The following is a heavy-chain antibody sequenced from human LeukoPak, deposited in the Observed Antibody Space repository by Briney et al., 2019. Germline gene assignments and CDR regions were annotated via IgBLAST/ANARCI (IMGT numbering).Heavy chain of an antibody. CDR1: GGSFSSEA. CDR3: GRKAGDCGGGSCYSIDY. D-gene: IGHD2-15*01. CDR2: IIPIFGTA. J-gene: IGHJ4*02. Sequence: EASVKVSCKAFGGSFSSEAISWVRQAPGQGLEWMGGIIPIFGTANYAQKFRGRVTITPDESTSTAYMEVSSLRSEDTAVYYCGRKAGDCGGGSCYSIDYWGQGTLVTVSS. V-gene: IGHV1-69*01.